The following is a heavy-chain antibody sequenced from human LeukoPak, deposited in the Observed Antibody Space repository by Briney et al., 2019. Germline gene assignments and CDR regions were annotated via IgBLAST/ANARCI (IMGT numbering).Heavy chain of an antibody. Sequence: PSETLSLTCTVSGYSISSGYYWGWIRQPPGKGLEWIGSIYHSGSTYYNPSLKSRVTISVDTSKNQFSLKLSSVTAADTAVYYCARGSVPPERHAFDIWGQGTMVTVSS. CDR1: GYSISSGYY. D-gene: IGHD5/OR15-5a*01. V-gene: IGHV4-38-2*02. CDR3: ARGSVPPERHAFDI. J-gene: IGHJ3*02. CDR2: IYHSGST.